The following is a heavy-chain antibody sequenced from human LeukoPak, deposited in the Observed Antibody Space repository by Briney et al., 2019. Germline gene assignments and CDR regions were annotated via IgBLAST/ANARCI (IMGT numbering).Heavy chain of an antibody. D-gene: IGHD4-23*01. CDR1: GYTSTSYY. Sequence: GASVKVSFKASGYTSTSYYMHWVRQAPGQGLEWMGIINTSGGSTTYAQKFQGRVSMTRDTSTSTVYLEVSSLRSEDTAVYYCARSQGGNTLWFDPWGQGTLVTVSS. CDR3: ARSQGGNTLWFDP. J-gene: IGHJ5*02. CDR2: INTSGGST. V-gene: IGHV1-46*01.